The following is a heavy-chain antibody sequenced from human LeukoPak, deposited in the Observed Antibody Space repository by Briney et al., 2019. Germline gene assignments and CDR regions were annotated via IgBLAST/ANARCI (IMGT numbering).Heavy chain of an antibody. CDR2: INHSGST. V-gene: IGHV4-34*01. J-gene: IGHJ6*03. Sequence: SETLSLTCAVYGGSFSGYYWSWIRQPPGKGLEWIGEINHSGSTNYNPSLKSRVTISVDTSKNQFSLKLSSVTAADTAVYYCARGRYSYAPDADYYYYYYMDVWGKGTTVTVSS. D-gene: IGHD5-18*01. CDR1: GGSFSGYY. CDR3: ARGRYSYAPDADYYYYYYMDV.